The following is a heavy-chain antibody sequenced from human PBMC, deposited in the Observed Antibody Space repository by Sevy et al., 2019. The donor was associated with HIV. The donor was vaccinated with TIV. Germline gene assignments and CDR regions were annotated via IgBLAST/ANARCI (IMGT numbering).Heavy chain of an antibody. V-gene: IGHV3-21*01. Sequence: GGSLRLSCAASGFTFSSYSMNWVRQAPGKGLEWVSSISTSSSYIYYADSVKGRFTISRDNAKNSLYLQMNSLRAEDTAVYYGARISCTNGVCFQGYYYYAMDVWGQGTTVTVSS. CDR1: GFTFSSYS. CDR2: ISTSSSYI. J-gene: IGHJ6*02. CDR3: ARISCTNGVCFQGYYYYAMDV. D-gene: IGHD2-8*01.